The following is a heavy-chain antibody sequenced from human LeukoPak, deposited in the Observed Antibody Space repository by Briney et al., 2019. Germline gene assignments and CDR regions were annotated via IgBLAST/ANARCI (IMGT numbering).Heavy chain of an antibody. J-gene: IGHJ4*02. CDR1: GFTFSSYA. V-gene: IGHV3-23*01. Sequence: PGGSLRLSCAASGFTFSSYAMSWVRQAPGKGLEWVSAISGSGGSTYYADSVEGRFTISRDNSKNTLYLQMNSLRAEDTAVYYCAKGDSGGSCYSDYWGQGTLVTVSS. D-gene: IGHD2-15*01. CDR3: AKGDSGGSCYSDY. CDR2: ISGSGGST.